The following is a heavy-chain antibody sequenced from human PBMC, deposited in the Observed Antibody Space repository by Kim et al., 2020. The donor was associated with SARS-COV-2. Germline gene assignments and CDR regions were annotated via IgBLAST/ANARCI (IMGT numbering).Heavy chain of an antibody. Sequence: GGSLRLSCAASGFTFSSYGMHWVRQAPGKGLEWVAVIWYDGSNKYYADSVKGRFTISRDNYKNTLYLQMNSLRAEGTAVYYCAKAYYYGSGSDNDAFDSWGQGTLVTVSS. D-gene: IGHD3-10*01. V-gene: IGHV3-33*06. CDR1: GFTFSSYG. CDR2: IWYDGSNK. CDR3: AKAYYYGSGSDNDAFDS. J-gene: IGHJ3*02.